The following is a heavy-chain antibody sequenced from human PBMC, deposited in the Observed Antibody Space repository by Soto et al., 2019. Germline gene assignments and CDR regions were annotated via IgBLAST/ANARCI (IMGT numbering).Heavy chain of an antibody. CDR3: VRVRFGGNPDF. V-gene: IGHV3-74*01. J-gene: IGHJ4*02. D-gene: IGHD2-15*01. Sequence: PGGSLRLSCAASGFSFSDYWMDWVRQAPGKGLVWVSHIKSDGTTTNYADSVKGRFTISRDNAKNTLYLQMSSLRADDTATYYCVRVRFGGNPDFWGQGTLVTVSS. CDR2: IKSDGTTT. CDR1: GFSFSDYW.